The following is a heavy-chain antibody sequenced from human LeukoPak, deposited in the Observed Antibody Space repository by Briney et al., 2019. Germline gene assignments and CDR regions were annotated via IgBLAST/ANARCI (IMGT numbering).Heavy chain of an antibody. J-gene: IGHJ4*02. V-gene: IGHV4-39*02. D-gene: IGHD6-13*01. Sequence: SETLSLTCSVSGGSISTTNHFWGWIRQPPGKGLEWIGSIYHSGTTYYYPSLQSRVTISVDTSKNHFSLKLSSVTAADTAVYYCARRPRKQQLGFDYWGQGTLVTVSS. CDR1: GGSISTTNHF. CDR3: ARRPRKQQLGFDY. CDR2: IYHSGTT.